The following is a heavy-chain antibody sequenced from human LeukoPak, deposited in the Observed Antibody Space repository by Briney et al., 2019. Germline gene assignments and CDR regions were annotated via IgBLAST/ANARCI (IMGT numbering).Heavy chain of an antibody. CDR3: ARGIVGAAFDY. CDR2: IGTAGDT. Sequence: GGSLSLSCAASGFTFSSYDMHWVRQATGKGLEWVSAIGTAGDTYYPGSVKGRFTISRENAKNSLYLQMNSLRAGDTAVYYCARGIVGAAFDYWGQGTLVTVSS. V-gene: IGHV3-13*01. CDR1: GFTFSSYD. J-gene: IGHJ4*02. D-gene: IGHD1-26*01.